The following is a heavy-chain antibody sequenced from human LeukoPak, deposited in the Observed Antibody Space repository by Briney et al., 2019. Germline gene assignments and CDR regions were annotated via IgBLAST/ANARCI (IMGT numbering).Heavy chain of an antibody. J-gene: IGHJ4*02. CDR1: GGSISSYY. D-gene: IGHD3-3*01. Sequence: SETLSLTCTVSGGSISSYYWSWIRQPPGKGLEWIGYIYYSGSTNYNPSLKSRVTISVDTSKTQFSLKLSSVTAADTAVYYCARGPIFGVVTTWGQGALVTVSS. V-gene: IGHV4-59*01. CDR2: IYYSGST. CDR3: ARGPIFGVVTT.